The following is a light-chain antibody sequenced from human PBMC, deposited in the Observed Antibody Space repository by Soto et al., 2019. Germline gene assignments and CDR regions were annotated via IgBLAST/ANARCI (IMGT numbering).Light chain of an antibody. CDR3: QQYYSTPPFT. V-gene: IGKV4-1*01. J-gene: IGKJ3*01. CDR1: QSVLYSSNNKNY. Sequence: DIVMTQSPDSLAVSLGERATINCKSSQSVLYSSNNKNYLAWYQQKPGQPPKLLIYWASTRESGVPDRFSGSGAGRYFTLTISSLQAEDVVVYYCQQYYSTPPFTFGPGTKVDIK. CDR2: WAS.